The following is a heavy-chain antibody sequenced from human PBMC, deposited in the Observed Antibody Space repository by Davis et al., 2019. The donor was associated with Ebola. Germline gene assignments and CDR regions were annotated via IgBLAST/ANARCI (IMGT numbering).Heavy chain of an antibody. CDR2: IYYSGST. Sequence: MPSETLSLTCTVSGGSISSYYWSWIRQPPGKGLEWIGYIYYSGSTNYNPSLKSRVTISVDTSKNQFSLKLSSVTAADTAAYYCARVEMATIGRYYYGMDVWGQGTTVTVSS. CDR3: ARVEMATIGRYYYGMDV. V-gene: IGHV4-59*01. CDR1: GGSISSYY. J-gene: IGHJ6*02. D-gene: IGHD5-24*01.